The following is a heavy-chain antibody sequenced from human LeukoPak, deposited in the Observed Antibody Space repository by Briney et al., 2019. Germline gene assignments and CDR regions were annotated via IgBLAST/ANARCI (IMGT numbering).Heavy chain of an antibody. D-gene: IGHD6-13*01. Sequence: SETLSLTCAVYGGSFSGYYWSWIRQPPGKGLEWIGEINHSGSTNYNPSLKSRVTISVDTSKNQFSLKLSSVTAADTAVYYCATVTSPGIAAALIDYWGQGTLVTVSS. CDR3: ATVTSPGIAAALIDY. CDR2: INHSGST. V-gene: IGHV4-34*01. CDR1: GGSFSGYY. J-gene: IGHJ4*02.